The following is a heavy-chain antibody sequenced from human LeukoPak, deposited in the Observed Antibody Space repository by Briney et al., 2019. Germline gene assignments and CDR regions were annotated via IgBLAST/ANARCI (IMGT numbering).Heavy chain of an antibody. V-gene: IGHV4-39*07. CDR1: GGSISSSSYY. J-gene: IGHJ4*02. D-gene: IGHD5-24*01. CDR3: ARGRDPDDY. CDR2: INHSGST. Sequence: SETLSLTCTVSGGSISSSSYYWGWIRQPPGKGLEWIGEINHSGSTNYNPSLKSRVTISVDTSKNQFSLKLSSVTAADTAVYYCARGRDPDDYWGQGTLVTVSS.